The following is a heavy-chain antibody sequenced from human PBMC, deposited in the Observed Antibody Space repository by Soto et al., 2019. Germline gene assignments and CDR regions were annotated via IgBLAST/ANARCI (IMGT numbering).Heavy chain of an antibody. Sequence: GGSLRLSCAASGFTFSSYAMSWVRQAPGKGLEWVSAISGSGGSTYYADSVKGRFTISRDNSKNTLYLQMNSLRAEDTAVYYCAKDLLSETRVFGGVIVIRPPAEYFQHWGRGTLVTVSS. CDR2: ISGSGGST. V-gene: IGHV3-23*01. CDR3: AKDLLSETRVFGGVIVIRPPAEYFQH. J-gene: IGHJ1*01. CDR1: GFTFSSYA. D-gene: IGHD3-16*02.